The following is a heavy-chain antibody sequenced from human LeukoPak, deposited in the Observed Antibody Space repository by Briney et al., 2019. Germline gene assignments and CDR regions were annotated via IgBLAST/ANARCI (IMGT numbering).Heavy chain of an antibody. CDR1: GYTFTDYY. V-gene: IGHV1-2*02. Sequence: ASVKVSCKASGYTFTDYYMHWVRQAPGQGLEWMGWINPNSGGTNYAQKFQGRVTMTRDTSISTAYMELSRLRSDDTAVYYCARGGSGWYYYYYYYMDVWGKGTTVTVSS. CDR2: INPNSGGT. J-gene: IGHJ6*03. D-gene: IGHD6-19*01. CDR3: ARGGSGWYYYYYYYMDV.